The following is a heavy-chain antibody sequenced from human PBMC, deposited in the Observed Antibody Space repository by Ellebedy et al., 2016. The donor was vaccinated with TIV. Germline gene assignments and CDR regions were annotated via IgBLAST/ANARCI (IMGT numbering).Heavy chain of an antibody. J-gene: IGHJ3*01. CDR2: MLSSGST. CDR3: ARHRAAGTPFHAFDV. CDR1: GGSISISNYY. Sequence: MPSETLSLTCTVSGGSISISNYYWTWIRQPPGKGLEWIGGMLSSGSTYYNPSLKSRVTISVDTSKNQFSLTLSSVTAADTAVYYCARHRAAGTPFHAFDVWGQGTMVTVSS. D-gene: IGHD6-13*01. V-gene: IGHV4-39*01.